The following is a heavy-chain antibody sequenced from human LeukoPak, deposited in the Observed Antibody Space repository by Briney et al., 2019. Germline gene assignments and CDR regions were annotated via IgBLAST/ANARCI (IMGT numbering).Heavy chain of an antibody. D-gene: IGHD3-3*01. CDR3: ARWLWSGYYPDY. J-gene: IGHJ4*02. CDR2: INPNSGGT. CDR1: GYTFTGYY. Sequence: ASVKVSCKASGYTFTGYYMHWVRQAPGQGLEWMGRINPNSGGTNYAQKFQGRVTMTRDTSISTAYMELSRLRSDDTAVYYCARWLWSGYYPDYWGQGTLVTVSS. V-gene: IGHV1-2*06.